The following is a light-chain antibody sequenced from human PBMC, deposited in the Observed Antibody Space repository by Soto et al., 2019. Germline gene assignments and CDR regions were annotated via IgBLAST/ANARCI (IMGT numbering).Light chain of an antibody. J-gene: IGKJ5*01. CDR2: AAS. V-gene: IGKV1-12*01. CDR3: QQANSFPIT. CDR1: QDVRSD. Sequence: DIQMTQSPSSLSASVGHTVTITCRASQDVRSDLGWYQHKPGKAPKLLIYAASSLQSGVPSRFSGSGSGTDFTLTISSLQPEDFATYYCQQANSFPITFGQGTRLEIK.